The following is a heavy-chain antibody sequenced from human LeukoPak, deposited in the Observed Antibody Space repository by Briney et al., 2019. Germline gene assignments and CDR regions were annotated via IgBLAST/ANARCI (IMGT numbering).Heavy chain of an antibody. CDR2: IYHSGST. CDR3: ASLKPITIFGVVSDY. D-gene: IGHD3-3*01. J-gene: IGHJ4*02. CDR1: GHSIRSGYY. V-gene: IGHV4-38-2*01. Sequence: SETLSLTCAVSGHSIRSGYYWGWIRQPPGKGLEWIGSIYHSGSTYYNPSLKSRVTISVDTSKNQFSLKLSSVTAADTAVYYCASLKPITIFGVVSDYWGQGTLVTVSS.